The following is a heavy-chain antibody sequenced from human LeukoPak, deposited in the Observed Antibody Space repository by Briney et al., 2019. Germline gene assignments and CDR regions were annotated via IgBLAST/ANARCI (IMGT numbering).Heavy chain of an antibody. D-gene: IGHD6-13*01. J-gene: IGHJ4*02. V-gene: IGHV4-59*01. Sequence: MASETLSLTCTVSGGSISSYYWSWIRQPPGKGLEWIGYIYYSGSTNYNPSLKSRVTISVDTSKNQFSLKLSSVTAADTAVYYCATNRGGIAAAGTRFDYWGQGTLVTVSS. CDR3: ATNRGGIAAAGTRFDY. CDR2: IYYSGST. CDR1: GGSISSYY.